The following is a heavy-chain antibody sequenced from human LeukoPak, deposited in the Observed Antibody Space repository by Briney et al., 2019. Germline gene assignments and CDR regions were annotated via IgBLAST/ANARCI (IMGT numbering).Heavy chain of an antibody. J-gene: IGHJ2*01. V-gene: IGHV4-59*01. CDR2: IYYSGST. Sequence: PSETLSITCTVSGGSISSYYWSWIRQPPGKGLEWIGYIYYSGSTNYNPSLKSRVTISVDTSKNQFSLKLSSVTAADTAVYYCARRFDLWGRGTLVTVSS. CDR3: ARRFDL. CDR1: GGSISSYY.